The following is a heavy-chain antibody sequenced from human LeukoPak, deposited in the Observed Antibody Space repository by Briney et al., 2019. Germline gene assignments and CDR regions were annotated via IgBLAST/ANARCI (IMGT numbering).Heavy chain of an antibody. V-gene: IGHV1-2*02. CDR3: ARVGPKQQPPFDY. J-gene: IGHJ4*02. CDR1: GYTFTGYY. D-gene: IGHD6-13*01. Sequence: ASVKVSCKVSGYTFTGYYMHWVRQAPGQGLEWMGWINPNSGGTNYAQKFQGRVTMTRDTSISTAYMELSRLRSDDTAVYYCARVGPKQQPPFDYWGQGTLVTVSS. CDR2: INPNSGGT.